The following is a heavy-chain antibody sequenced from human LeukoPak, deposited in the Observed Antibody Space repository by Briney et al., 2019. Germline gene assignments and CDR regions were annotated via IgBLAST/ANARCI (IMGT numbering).Heavy chain of an antibody. J-gene: IGHJ4*02. Sequence: GGSLRLSCAASGFTFSSYAMHWVRQAPGKGLEWVAVISCDGSNKYYADSVKGRFTISRDNSKNTLYLQMNSLRADDTAVYYCARALPSSWYFFDYWGQGTLVTVSS. V-gene: IGHV3-30-3*01. CDR2: ISCDGSNK. CDR3: ARALPSSWYFFDY. D-gene: IGHD6-13*01. CDR1: GFTFSSYA.